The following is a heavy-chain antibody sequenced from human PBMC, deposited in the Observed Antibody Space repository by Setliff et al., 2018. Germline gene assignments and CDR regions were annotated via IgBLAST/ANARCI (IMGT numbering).Heavy chain of an antibody. CDR1: GHTLSNYG. CDR2: IYTSGGT. D-gene: IGHD2-15*01. J-gene: IGHJ3*02. CDR3: ARSLDCTGGSCYPNDAFDI. V-gene: IGHV4-4*09. Sequence: SCKASGHTLSNYGISWVRQAPGQGLEWMGYIYTSGGTNYNPSLKSRVTISVDTSKKQLSLKLSSVTAADTAVYYCARSLDCTGGSCYPNDAFDIWGQGTMVTVSS.